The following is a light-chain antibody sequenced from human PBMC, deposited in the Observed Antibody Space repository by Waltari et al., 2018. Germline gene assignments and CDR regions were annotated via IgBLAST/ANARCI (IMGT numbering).Light chain of an antibody. CDR1: DIGSQT. CDR2: DET. V-gene: IGLV3-21*02. J-gene: IGLJ3*02. Sequence: YGLTQPPSVSVAPGETASISCGGNDIGSQTVHWYQQKPGQAPVLVVDDETDRPSGNPERVSGPNPGNTATRTITRVEAGDEADYYGQVWEDSSDHPGVFGGGTKLTVL. CDR3: QVWEDSSDHPGV.